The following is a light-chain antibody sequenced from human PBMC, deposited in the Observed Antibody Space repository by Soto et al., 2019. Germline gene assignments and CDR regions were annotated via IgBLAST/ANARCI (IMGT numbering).Light chain of an antibody. CDR2: DAS. CDR1: QSVSSY. Sequence: EIVLTQSPATLSLSPGERATLSCRASQSVSSYLAWYQQKPGQAPRLLIYDASNRATGIPARFSGSGSGTDSTLTISSLEPEDFAVYYCQQRSNWLLITFGQGTRLEIK. CDR3: QQRSNWLLIT. J-gene: IGKJ5*01. V-gene: IGKV3-11*01.